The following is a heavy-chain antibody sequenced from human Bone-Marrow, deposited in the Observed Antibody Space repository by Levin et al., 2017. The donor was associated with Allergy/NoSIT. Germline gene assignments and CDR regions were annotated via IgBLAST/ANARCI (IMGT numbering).Heavy chain of an antibody. D-gene: IGHD2-15*01. CDR2: ISGSGGNT. J-gene: IGHJ4*02. Sequence: GESLKISCVASGFRFNSYAMNWVRQAPGKGLEWVSGISGSGGNTYYADSVKGRFTISRDNSKNTLYLQNNNLRGDDTAVYYCAKAACSAGSGYFDYWGQGTLVTVSS. V-gene: IGHV3-23*01. CDR3: AKAACSAGSGYFDY. CDR1: GFRFNSYA.